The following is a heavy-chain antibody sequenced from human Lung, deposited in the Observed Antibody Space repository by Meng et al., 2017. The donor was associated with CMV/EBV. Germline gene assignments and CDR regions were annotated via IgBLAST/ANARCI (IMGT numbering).Heavy chain of an antibody. J-gene: IGHJ6*02. CDR2: ISSSSSYI. V-gene: IGHV3-21*01. D-gene: IGHD5-12*01. Sequence: GESLKISCAASGFTFSSYSMNWVRQAPGKGLEWVSSISSSSSYIYYADSVKGRFTISRDNAKNSLYLQMNSLSAEDTAVYYCARDLRGYSGYDYPYYYYGMDVWGQGTTVTVSS. CDR1: GFTFSSYS. CDR3: ARDLRGYSGYDYPYYYYGMDV.